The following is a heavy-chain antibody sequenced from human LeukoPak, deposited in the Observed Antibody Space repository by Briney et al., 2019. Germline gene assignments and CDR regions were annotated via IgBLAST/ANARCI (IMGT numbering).Heavy chain of an antibody. D-gene: IGHD5-18*01. V-gene: IGHV4-38-2*02. CDR1: GYSISSDYY. Sequence: KPSETLSLTCTVSGYSISSDYYWGWIRQPPGKGLGWVGSIYHTGTTYYNPSLKSRVTISVDTSKNQFSLKLSSVTATDTAVYYCARDYQGGYGDKTVDYWGQGTLVTVSS. CDR2: IYHTGTT. J-gene: IGHJ4*02. CDR3: ARDYQGGYGDKTVDY.